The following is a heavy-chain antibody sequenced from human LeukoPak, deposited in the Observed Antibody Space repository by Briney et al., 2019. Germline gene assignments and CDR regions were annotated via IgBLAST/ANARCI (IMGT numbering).Heavy chain of an antibody. CDR3: ARVSDYYGSGSCDY. J-gene: IGHJ4*02. V-gene: IGHV4-34*01. D-gene: IGHD3-10*01. Sequence: SETLSLTCAVYGGSFSGYYWSWLRQPPGKGLEWIGEINHSGSTNYNPSLKSRVTISVDTSKNQFSLKLSSVTAADTAVYYCARVSDYYGSGSCDYWGQGTLVTVSS. CDR1: GGSFSGYY. CDR2: INHSGST.